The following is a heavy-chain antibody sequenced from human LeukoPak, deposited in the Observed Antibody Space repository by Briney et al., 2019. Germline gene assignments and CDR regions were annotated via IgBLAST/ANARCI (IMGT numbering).Heavy chain of an antibody. D-gene: IGHD3-10*01. J-gene: IGHJ4*02. V-gene: IGHV6-1*01. CDR3: ARENYYYASVTYYSQLDY. CDR1: GDSVSSNSAT. CDR2: TYYNSKWYS. Sequence: SHTLSLTCAISGDSVSSNSATWNWIRQSPSRGLEWLGRTYYNSKWYSDYAVSVKSRIAVNPDTSKNQFSLQLNSVAPEDTAVYYCARENYYYASVTYYSQLDYWGQGTLVTVSS.